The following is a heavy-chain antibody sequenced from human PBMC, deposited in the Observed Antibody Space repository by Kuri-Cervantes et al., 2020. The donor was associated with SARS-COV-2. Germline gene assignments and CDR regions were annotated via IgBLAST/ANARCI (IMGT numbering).Heavy chain of an antibody. Sequence: SETLSLTCTVSGGSISSYYWSWIRQPPGKGLEWIGYIYYGGSTNYNPSLKSRVTISVDTSKNQFSLKLSSVTAADTAVYYCAGSSGWYTYYYYGMDVWGQGTTVTVSS. D-gene: IGHD6-19*01. J-gene: IGHJ6*02. CDR3: AGSSGWYTYYYYGMDV. CDR1: GGSISSYY. CDR2: IYYGGST. V-gene: IGHV4-59*01.